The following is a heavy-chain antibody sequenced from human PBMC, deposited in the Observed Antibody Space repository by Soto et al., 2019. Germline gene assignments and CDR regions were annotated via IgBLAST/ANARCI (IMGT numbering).Heavy chain of an antibody. D-gene: IGHD3-10*01. CDR3: AHRRGYYGSGSYSGMFWFDP. CDR1: GFSLSTSGVA. J-gene: IGHJ5*02. CDR2: IYWDDDK. V-gene: IGHV2-5*02. Sequence: QITLNESGPTLVKPTQTLTLTCTFSGFSLSTSGVAVGWIRQPPGKALEWLALIYWDDDKRYSPSLKSRLTITKDTSKNQAVLTMTNMDPVDTATYYCAHRRGYYGSGSYSGMFWFDPWGQGTLVTVSS.